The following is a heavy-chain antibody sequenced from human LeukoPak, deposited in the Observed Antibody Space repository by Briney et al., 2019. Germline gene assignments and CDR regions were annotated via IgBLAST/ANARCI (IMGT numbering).Heavy chain of an antibody. CDR2: IKSKTDGGTT. D-gene: IGHD4-17*01. V-gene: IGHV3-15*01. CDR1: GFTFSNAW. CDR3: TTVLPVNLQTTVTTNLFDY. Sequence: GGSLRLSCAASGFTFSNAWMSWVRQAPGKGLEWVGRIKSKTDGGTTDYAAPVKGRFTISRDDSKNTLYLQMNSLKTEDTAVYYCTTVLPVNLQTTVTTNLFDYWGQGTLVTVST. J-gene: IGHJ4*02.